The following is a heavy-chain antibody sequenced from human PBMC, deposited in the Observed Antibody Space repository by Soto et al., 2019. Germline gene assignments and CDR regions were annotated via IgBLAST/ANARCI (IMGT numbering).Heavy chain of an antibody. Sequence: GGSLRLSCAASGFTFSSYAMSWVRQAPGKGLEWVSAISGSGGSTYYADSVKGRFTISRDNSKNTLYLQMNSLRAEDTAVYYCAKDIGEGYFDWLLYSYYYMDVWGKGTTVTVSS. CDR3: AKDIGEGYFDWLLYSYYYMDV. D-gene: IGHD3-9*01. CDR2: ISGSGGST. J-gene: IGHJ6*03. CDR1: GFTFSSYA. V-gene: IGHV3-23*01.